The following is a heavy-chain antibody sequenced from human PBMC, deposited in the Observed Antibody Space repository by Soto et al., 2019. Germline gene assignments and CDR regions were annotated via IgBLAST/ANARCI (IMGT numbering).Heavy chain of an antibody. V-gene: IGHV3-13*05. CDR3: ARTDRDFYGLDV. Sequence: ESGGGLVQPGGSLRLSCEASGFTFRNYDMHWVRQGTGKGLEWVSGISAAGDPDYADSVEGRFTISRENAQNSFFLQMNSLRVRDTAVYYCARTDRDFYGLDVWGQGTTVIGSS. CDR1: GFTFRNYD. CDR2: ISAAGDP. J-gene: IGHJ6*02.